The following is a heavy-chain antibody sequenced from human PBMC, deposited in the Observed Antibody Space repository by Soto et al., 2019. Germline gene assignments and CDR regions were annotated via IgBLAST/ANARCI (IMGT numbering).Heavy chain of an antibody. J-gene: IGHJ4*02. Sequence: PGGSLRLSCAASGFTFSSYAMNWVRQAPGKGLEWVSSISSSSSYIYYADSMKGRFTISRDNAKNSLYLQMNSLRAEDTAVYYCARAAGSDYYFDYWGQGTLVTVSS. CDR1: GFTFSSYA. V-gene: IGHV3-21*01. CDR3: ARAAGSDYYFDY. CDR2: ISSSSSYI. D-gene: IGHD3-10*01.